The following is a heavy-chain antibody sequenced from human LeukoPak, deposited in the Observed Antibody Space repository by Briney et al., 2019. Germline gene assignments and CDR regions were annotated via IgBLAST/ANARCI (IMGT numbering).Heavy chain of an antibody. D-gene: IGHD6-13*01. CDR3: ARGRRIAAAGLYYFDY. CDR2: ISSSSSYI. Sequence: PGGSLRLSCAASGFTFGSYSMNWVRQAPGKGLEWVSSISSSSSYIYYADSVKGRFTISRDNAKNSLYLQMNSLRAEDTAVYYCARGRRIAAAGLYYFDYWGQGTLVIVSS. J-gene: IGHJ4*02. V-gene: IGHV3-21*01. CDR1: GFTFGSYS.